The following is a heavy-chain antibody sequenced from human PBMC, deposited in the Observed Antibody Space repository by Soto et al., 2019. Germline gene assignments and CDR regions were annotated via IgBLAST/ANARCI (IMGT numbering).Heavy chain of an antibody. CDR1: GFTFITYN. J-gene: IGHJ5*02. CDR2: ISYDGSNK. V-gene: IGHV3-30-3*01. Sequence: GGSLRLSCAASGFTFITYNMNWVRQAPGKGLEWVAVISYDGSNKYYADSVKGRFTISRDNSKNTLYLQMNSLRAEDTAVYYCARDYYDSSGYLTLYNWFDPWGQGTLVTVSS. D-gene: IGHD3-22*01. CDR3: ARDYYDSSGYLTLYNWFDP.